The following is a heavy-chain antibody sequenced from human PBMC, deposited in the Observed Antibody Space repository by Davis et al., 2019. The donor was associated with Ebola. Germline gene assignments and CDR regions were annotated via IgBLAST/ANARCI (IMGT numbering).Heavy chain of an antibody. Sequence: MPSETLSLTCTVSGGSISSSSYYWGWIRQPPGRGLEWIGSIYYSGSTYYNPSLKSRVTISVDTSKNQFSLKLSSVTAADTAVYYCARGPGYYCTNGVCWGSWYFDLWGRGTLVTVSS. D-gene: IGHD2-8*01. CDR3: ARGPGYYCTNGVCWGSWYFDL. CDR1: GGSISSSSYY. CDR2: IYYSGST. J-gene: IGHJ2*01. V-gene: IGHV4-39*01.